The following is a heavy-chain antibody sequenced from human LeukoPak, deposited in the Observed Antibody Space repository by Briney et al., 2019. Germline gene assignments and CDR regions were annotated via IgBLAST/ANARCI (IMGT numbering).Heavy chain of an antibody. CDR3: ARAPFRLGDPPSFGD. CDR1: GGSINRGDSY. J-gene: IGHJ4*02. V-gene: IGHV4-31*03. Sequence: SETLSLTCTVSGGSINRGDSYWSWIRQHPGKGLEWIGYIYYTGKTFYNPSLKSRIIISVDTSKNQFSLKLSSVSAADTAVYYCARAPFRLGDPPSFGDWGPGSLVTVSS. CDR2: IYYTGKT. D-gene: IGHD3-16*01.